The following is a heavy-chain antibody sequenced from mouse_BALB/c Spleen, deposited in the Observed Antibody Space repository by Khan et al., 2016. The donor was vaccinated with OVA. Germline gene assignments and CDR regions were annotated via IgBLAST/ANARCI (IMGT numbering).Heavy chain of an antibody. V-gene: IGHV1-9*01. Sequence: QVQLQQSGTELMKPGASVKISCKATGYTFSSYWIEWVKQRPGHGLEWIGEILPGSDSTNYNEKFKGKATFTADASSNTAYMQLSSLTSEDSAVYYRARRPTYPIDLWGQGTTLTVSS. D-gene: IGHD2-10*01. CDR2: ILPGSDST. CDR1: GYTFSSYW. CDR3: ARRPTYPIDL. J-gene: IGHJ2*01.